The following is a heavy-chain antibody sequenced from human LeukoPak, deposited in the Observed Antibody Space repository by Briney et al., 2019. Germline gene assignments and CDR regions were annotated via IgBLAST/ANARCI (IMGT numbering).Heavy chain of an antibody. CDR1: GYTFTGYY. D-gene: IGHD3-16*01. Sequence: GASVKVSCKASGYTFTGYYMHWVRQAPGQGLEWMGRINPSNSGTNYAQKFQGRVTMTRDTSISTAYMELSSLRSEDTAVYYCARLLGGPGGDYWGQGTLVTVSS. CDR2: INPSNSGT. V-gene: IGHV1-2*06. J-gene: IGHJ4*02. CDR3: ARLLGGPGGDY.